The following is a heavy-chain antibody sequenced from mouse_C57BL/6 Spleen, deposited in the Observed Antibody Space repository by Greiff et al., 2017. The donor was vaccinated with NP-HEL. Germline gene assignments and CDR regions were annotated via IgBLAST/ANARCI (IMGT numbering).Heavy chain of an antibody. D-gene: IGHD4-1*01. CDR1: GYTFTDYY. J-gene: IGHJ2*01. CDR2: INPYNGGT. Sequence: EVQLQESGPVLVKPGASVKMSCKASGYTFTDYYMNWVKQSHGKSLEWIGVINPYNGGTSYNQKFKGKATLTVDKSSSTAYMELNSLTSEDSAVYYCARRTGTGFDYWGQGTTLTVSS. V-gene: IGHV1-19*01. CDR3: ARRTGTGFDY.